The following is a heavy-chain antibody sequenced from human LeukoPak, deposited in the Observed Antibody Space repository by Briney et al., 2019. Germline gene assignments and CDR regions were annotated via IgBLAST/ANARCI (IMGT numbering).Heavy chain of an antibody. CDR2: VSFSGTT. CDR1: GGPITSHY. CDR3: ARSRVSGSYLDYHSGMDV. J-gene: IGHJ6*02. Sequence: SQTLSLTCTVSGGPITSHYWSWIRQPPGKGLEWIGYVSFSGTTKYSPSLNNRVTISRDTSQNQFFLRLNSVTAADTAVYFCARSRVSGSYLDYHSGMDVWGQGTTVIVSS. D-gene: IGHD1-26*01. V-gene: IGHV4-59*11.